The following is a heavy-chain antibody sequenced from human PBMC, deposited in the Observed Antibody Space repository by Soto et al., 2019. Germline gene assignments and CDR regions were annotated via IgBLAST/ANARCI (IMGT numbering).Heavy chain of an antibody. V-gene: IGHV1-18*01. D-gene: IGHD6-13*01. J-gene: IGHJ6*02. CDR2: ISAYNGNT. Sequence: ASVKVSCKASGYTFTSYAMHWVRQAPGQRLEWMGWISAYNGNTNYAQKLQGRVTMTTDTSTSTAYMELRSLRSDDTAVYYCARTVAAADLYYYYGMDVWGQGTTVTVSS. CDR1: GYTFTSYA. CDR3: ARTVAAADLYYYYGMDV.